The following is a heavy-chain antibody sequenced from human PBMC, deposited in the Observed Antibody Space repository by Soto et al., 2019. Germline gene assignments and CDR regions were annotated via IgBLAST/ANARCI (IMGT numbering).Heavy chain of an antibody. CDR2: ISGSGGST. CDR3: AKDCNSWGCPNWFDP. D-gene: IGHD2-2*01. CDR1: GFTFSSYA. J-gene: IGHJ5*02. Sequence: SGGSLRLSCAASGFTFSSYAMSWVRQAPGKGLEWVSAISGSGGSTYYADSVKGRFTISRDNSKNTLYLQMNSLRAEDTAVYYCAKDCNSWGCPNWFDPWGQGTLVTVSS. V-gene: IGHV3-23*01.